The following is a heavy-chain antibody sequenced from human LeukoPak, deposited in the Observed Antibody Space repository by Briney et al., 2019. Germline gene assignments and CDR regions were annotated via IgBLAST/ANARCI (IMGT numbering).Heavy chain of an antibody. CDR3: ARGSEAARLYYYYGMDV. V-gene: IGHV4-34*01. CDR1: GGSFSGYY. CDR2: INHSGST. Sequence: SETLSLTCAVYGGSFSGYYWSWIRQPPGKGLEWLGEINHSGSTNYNPSLKSRVTISVDTSKNQFSLKLSSVTAADTAVYYCARGSEAARLYYYYGMDVWGQGTTVTVSS. D-gene: IGHD6-6*01. J-gene: IGHJ6*02.